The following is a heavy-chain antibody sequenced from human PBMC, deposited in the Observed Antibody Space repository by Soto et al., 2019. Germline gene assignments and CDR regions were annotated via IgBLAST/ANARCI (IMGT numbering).Heavy chain of an antibody. J-gene: IGHJ4*02. CDR3: ARGRRYYDFLTGYYADYYFDY. CDR1: GYSFISYW. CDR2: IYPGDSDT. D-gene: IGHD3-9*01. Sequence: PGESLKISCKGSGYSFISYWIGWVRQTPGKGLEWMGIIYPGDSDTRYSPSFQGQVTISADKSISIAYLHWSSLKDSDTAMYYCARGRRYYDFLTGYYADYYFDYWGQGTLVTVPS. V-gene: IGHV5-51*01.